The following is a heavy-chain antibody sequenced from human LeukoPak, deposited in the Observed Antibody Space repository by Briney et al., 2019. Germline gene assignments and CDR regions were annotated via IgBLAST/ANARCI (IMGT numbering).Heavy chain of an antibody. D-gene: IGHD3-16*02. CDR2: IIPIFGTA. V-gene: IGHV1-69*05. CDR3: ARGASLSVFRSFAY. CDR1: GGTFSRYA. Sequence: SSVTVSCKASGGTFSRYAISWVRQAPGQGREWMGGIIPIFGTANYPQKFQGRVTITTDEYTSTAYMKLSSLRSEDTAVYYCARGASLSVFRSFAYWGQGTLVTVSS. J-gene: IGHJ4*02.